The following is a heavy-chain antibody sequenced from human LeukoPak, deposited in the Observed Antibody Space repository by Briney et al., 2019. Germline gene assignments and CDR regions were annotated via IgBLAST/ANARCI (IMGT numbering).Heavy chain of an antibody. J-gene: IGHJ4*02. CDR1: GGSISSFY. Sequence: SETLSLTCTVSGGSISSFYWSWIRQPPGKGLEWIGYMYYRGSTNYNPSLKSRVTISEDTSKNQFSLKLTSVTAADTAVYYRARLVKDYDSSGYYYGNRFDYWGQGSLVTVSS. V-gene: IGHV4-59*08. CDR2: MYYRGST. D-gene: IGHD3-22*01. CDR3: ARLVKDYDSSGYYYGNRFDY.